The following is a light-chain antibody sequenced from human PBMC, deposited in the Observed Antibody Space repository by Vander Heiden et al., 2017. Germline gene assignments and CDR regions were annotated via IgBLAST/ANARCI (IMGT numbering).Light chain of an antibody. CDR1: QSLLHSNGYNY. V-gene: IGKV2-28*01. Sequence: DIVMTQSPLSLPVTPGEPASISCRSSQSLLHSNGYNYLDWYLQKPGQSPQLLIYLGSNRASGVPDRFSGSGSGTDFTLKISRVEAEDVGVYYCRPSLQTPITFGQGTRLXIK. J-gene: IGKJ5*01. CDR3: RPSLQTPIT. CDR2: LGS.